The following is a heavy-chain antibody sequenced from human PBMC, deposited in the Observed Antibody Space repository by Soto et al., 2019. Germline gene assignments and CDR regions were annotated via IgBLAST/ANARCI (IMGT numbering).Heavy chain of an antibody. D-gene: IGHD2-15*01. Sequence: GGSLRLSCATSGFTFSSYSMNWVRQAPGMGLEWVSSISSSSRYIYYADSVRGRFTISRDNAKNSLYLQINSLRAEDTAVYYCARDRLVAATSAPPYCYYGMDVWGQGXTVTVYS. CDR2: ISSSSRYI. V-gene: IGHV3-21*01. CDR3: ARDRLVAATSAPPYCYYGMDV. CDR1: GFTFSSYS. J-gene: IGHJ6*02.